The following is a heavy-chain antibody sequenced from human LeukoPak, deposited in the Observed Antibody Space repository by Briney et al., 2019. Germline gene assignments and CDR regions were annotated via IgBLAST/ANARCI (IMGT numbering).Heavy chain of an antibody. CDR1: GFTFSSYG. CDR3: AKGLAVVVINSYFDY. V-gene: IGHV3-30*18. J-gene: IGHJ4*02. Sequence: GGSLRLSCAASGFTFSSYGMHWVRQAPGKGLEWVAVISYDGSNKYYADSVKGRFTISRDNSKNTLYLQMNSLRAEDTAVYYYAKGLAVVVINSYFDYWGQGTLVTVSS. D-gene: IGHD3-22*01. CDR2: ISYDGSNK.